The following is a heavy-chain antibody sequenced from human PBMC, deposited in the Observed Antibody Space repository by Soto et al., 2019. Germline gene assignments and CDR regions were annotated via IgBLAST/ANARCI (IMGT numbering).Heavy chain of an antibody. CDR3: ARARLGYCSGGSCYGRGYMDV. J-gene: IGHJ6*03. D-gene: IGHD2-15*01. Sequence: PSETLSLTCAVYGGSFSGYYWSWIRQPPGKGLEWIGEINHSGSTNYNPSLKSRVTISVDTSKNQFSLKLSSVTAADTAVYYCARARLGYCSGGSCYGRGYMDVWGKGTTVTVSS. CDR1: GGSFSGYY. CDR2: INHSGST. V-gene: IGHV4-34*01.